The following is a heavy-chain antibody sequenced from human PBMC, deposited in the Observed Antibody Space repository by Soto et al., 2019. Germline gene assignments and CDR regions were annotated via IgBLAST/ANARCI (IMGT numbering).Heavy chain of an antibody. J-gene: IGHJ4*02. CDR3: AKDHVGGDFTN. V-gene: IGHV3-30*18. Sequence: QVQLVESGGGVVQPGRSLRPSCAASGFTFSSYGMHWVRQAPGKGLEWVAVISYDGSNKYYADSVKGRFTISRDNSKNTLYLQMNSLRAEDTAVYYCAKDHVGGDFTNWGQGTLVTVSS. CDR2: ISYDGSNK. D-gene: IGHD4-17*01. CDR1: GFTFSSYG.